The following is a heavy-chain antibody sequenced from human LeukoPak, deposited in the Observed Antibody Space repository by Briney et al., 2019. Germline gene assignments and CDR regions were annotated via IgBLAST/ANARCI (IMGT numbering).Heavy chain of an antibody. CDR1: GFTFNNYG. V-gene: IGHV3-48*04. CDR2: ISSRGDTI. J-gene: IGHJ4*02. Sequence: GGSLRLSCAASGFTFNNYGMSWVRQAPGKGLEWVSYISSRGDTIYYADSVRGRFTLYRDNAKNSLYLQMNSLRAEDTAVYYCARGYASAWCDYWGQGALVTVSS. D-gene: IGHD6-19*01. CDR3: ARGYASAWCDY.